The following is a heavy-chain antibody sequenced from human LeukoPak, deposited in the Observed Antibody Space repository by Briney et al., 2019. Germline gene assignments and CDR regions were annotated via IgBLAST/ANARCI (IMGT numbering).Heavy chain of an antibody. CDR2: INHSGST. V-gene: IGHV4-34*01. J-gene: IGHJ4*02. Sequence: PSETLSLTCAVYGGSFSGYYWSWIRQPPGKGREWIGEINHSGSTNYNPSLKSRVTISVDTSKNQFSLKLSSVTAADTAVYYCARMGKDSSGWYYFDYWGQGTLVTVSS. CDR1: GGSFSGYY. CDR3: ARMGKDSSGWYYFDY. D-gene: IGHD3-22*01.